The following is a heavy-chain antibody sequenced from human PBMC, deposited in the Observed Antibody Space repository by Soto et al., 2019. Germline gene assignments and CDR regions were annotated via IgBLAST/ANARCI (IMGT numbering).Heavy chain of an antibody. J-gene: IGHJ3*01. Sequence: GESLKISCKGSIYTFTSYWIAWVRQMPGKGLEWMGFIYPGDSETRYSPSLEGQVTISADKSTSTAYLQSSSLKASDTAMYYCAGASAYGWALDVWGQGTMVTVSS. V-gene: IGHV5-51*01. D-gene: IGHD3-22*01. CDR2: IYPGDSET. CDR1: IYTFTSYW. CDR3: AGASAYGWALDV.